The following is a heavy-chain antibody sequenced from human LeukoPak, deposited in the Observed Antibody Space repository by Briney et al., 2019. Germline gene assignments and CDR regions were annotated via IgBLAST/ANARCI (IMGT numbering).Heavy chain of an antibody. CDR2: IHDVGTT. CDR3: ARVAKYGSGSYYMDRYYYGMDV. J-gene: IGHJ6*02. CDR1: GGPITNSY. D-gene: IGHD3-10*01. V-gene: IGHV4-59*01. Sequence: PSETLSLTCTVSGGPITNSYWSWIRQSPGKGLEWIGYIHDVGTTNHNPSLKSRVTLSIDTSANQFSLTLRSVTTADTAVYYCARVAKYGSGSYYMDRYYYGMDVWGQGTTVTVSS.